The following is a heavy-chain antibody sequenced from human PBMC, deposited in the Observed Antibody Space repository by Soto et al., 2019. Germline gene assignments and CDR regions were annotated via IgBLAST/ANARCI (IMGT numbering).Heavy chain of an antibody. CDR3: ARRWLGLPARRHNWFDP. V-gene: IGHV4-34*01. CDR2: INHSGST. Sequence: SETLSLTCAVYGGSFSGYYWSWIRQPPGKGLEWIGEINHSGSTNYNPSLKSRVTISVDTSKNQFSLKLSSVTAADTAVYYCARRWLGLPARRHNWFDPWGQGTLVTVSS. D-gene: IGHD2-2*01. CDR1: GGSFSGYY. J-gene: IGHJ5*02.